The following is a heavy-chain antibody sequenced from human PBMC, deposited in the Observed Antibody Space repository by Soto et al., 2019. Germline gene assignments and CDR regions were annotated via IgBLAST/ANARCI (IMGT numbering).Heavy chain of an antibody. CDR3: ARRDNWNDKTIDY. J-gene: IGHJ4*02. CDR1: GGSISSSSYY. D-gene: IGHD1-20*01. Sequence: KPSETLSLTCTVSGGSISSSSYYWGWIRQPPGKGLEWIGSIYYSGSTYYNPSLKSRVTISVDTSKNQFSLKLSSVTAADTAVYYCARRDNWNDKTIDYWGQGTLVTVSS. V-gene: IGHV4-39*01. CDR2: IYYSGST.